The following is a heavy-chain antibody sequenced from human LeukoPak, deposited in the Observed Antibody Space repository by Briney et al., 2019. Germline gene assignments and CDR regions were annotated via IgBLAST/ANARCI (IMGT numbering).Heavy chain of an antibody. CDR1: GFTFSSYA. CDR3: ARDSSSSLDY. D-gene: IGHD6-6*01. CDR2: ISYDGSNK. Sequence: PGRSLRLSCAASGFTFSSYAMHWVRQAPGKRLEWVAVISYDGSNKYYADSVKGRFTISRDNSKNTLYLQMNSLRAEDTAVYYCARDSSSSLDYWGQGTLVTVSS. J-gene: IGHJ4*02. V-gene: IGHV3-30*04.